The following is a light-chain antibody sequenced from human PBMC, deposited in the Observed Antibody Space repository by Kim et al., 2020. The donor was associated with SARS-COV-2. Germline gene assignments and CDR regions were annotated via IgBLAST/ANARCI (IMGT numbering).Light chain of an antibody. CDR2: QDS. Sequence: VSVSPGQTASITCSGDRLGDKYACWYQQKPGQSPVLVIYQDSKRPSGIPERFSGSNSGNTATLTISGTQAMDEADYYCQAWDSSWVFGGGTKLTVL. CDR3: QAWDSSWV. V-gene: IGLV3-1*01. CDR1: RLGDKY. J-gene: IGLJ3*02.